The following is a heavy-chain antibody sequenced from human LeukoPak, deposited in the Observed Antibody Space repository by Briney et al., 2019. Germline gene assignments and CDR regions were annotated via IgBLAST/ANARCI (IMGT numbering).Heavy chain of an antibody. V-gene: IGHV3-23*01. CDR1: GFTFSSYN. D-gene: IGHD2-21*01. Sequence: GGSLRLSCAASGFTFSSYNMNWVRQAPGKGLEWVSSISDSGGRTYYADSVEGRFTISRDNSKRTLYLQMNSLRGEDTAVYYCVASPVGVVIYYFEYWGQGALVTVSS. CDR2: ISDSGGRT. J-gene: IGHJ4*02. CDR3: VASPVGVVIYYFEY.